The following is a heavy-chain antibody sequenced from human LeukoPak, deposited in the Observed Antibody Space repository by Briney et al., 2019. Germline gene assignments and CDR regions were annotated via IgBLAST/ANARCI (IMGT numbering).Heavy chain of an antibody. D-gene: IGHD1-1*01. CDR3: ARHKTGTATFDY. Sequence: SETLSLTCTVSGGSISGSYCSWIRQSPGKGLEGIGQISYGVITSYNLSLTTRVTISIDTSRNQFYLRLHSVTAANTAVYYCARHKTGTATFDYWGQGNLSTVSS. J-gene: IGHJ4*02. V-gene: IGHV4-59*08. CDR1: GGSISGSY. CDR2: ISYGVIT.